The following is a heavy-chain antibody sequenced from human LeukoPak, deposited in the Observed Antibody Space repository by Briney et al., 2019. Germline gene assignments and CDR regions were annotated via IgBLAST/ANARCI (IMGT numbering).Heavy chain of an antibody. V-gene: IGHV3-21*06. CDR2: ISRNSRYI. CDR1: GFTFSSYS. D-gene: IGHD6-19*01. J-gene: IGHJ4*02. Sequence: GGSLRLSCAASGFTFSSYSMNWVRQAPGKGLEWVSSISRNSRYIYYADSMRGRFTISRDNAKNSLYLQMNSLKPEDTAVYYCATLISGWSLYWGQGTLVTVSS. CDR3: ATLISGWSLY.